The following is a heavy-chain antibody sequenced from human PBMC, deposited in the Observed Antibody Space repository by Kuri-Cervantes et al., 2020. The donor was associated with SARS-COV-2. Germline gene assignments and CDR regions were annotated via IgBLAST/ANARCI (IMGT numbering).Heavy chain of an antibody. D-gene: IGHD5-18*01. V-gene: IGHV1-2*04. CDR1: GYTFTGYY. CDR2: INPNSGGT. Sequence: ASVKVSCKASGYTFTGYYMHWVRQAPGQGLEWMGWINPNSGGTNYAQKFQGWVTMTRDTSISTAYMELSRLRFDDTAVYYCARGLDTAMAYYFDYWGQGTLVTVSS. CDR3: ARGLDTAMAYYFDY. J-gene: IGHJ4*02.